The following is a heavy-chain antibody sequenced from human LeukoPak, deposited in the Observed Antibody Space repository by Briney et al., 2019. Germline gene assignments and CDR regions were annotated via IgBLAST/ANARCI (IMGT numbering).Heavy chain of an antibody. V-gene: IGHV1-18*01. CDR1: GGTFSSYA. CDR3: ATVNMVRGKAISYFDY. CDR2: ISAYNGNT. J-gene: IGHJ4*02. Sequence: ASVKVSCKASGGTFSSYAISWVRQAPGQGLEWTGWISAYNGNTNYAQKLQGRVTMTTDTSTSTAYMELRSLRSDDTAVYYCATVNMVRGKAISYFDYWGQGTLVTVSS. D-gene: IGHD3-10*01.